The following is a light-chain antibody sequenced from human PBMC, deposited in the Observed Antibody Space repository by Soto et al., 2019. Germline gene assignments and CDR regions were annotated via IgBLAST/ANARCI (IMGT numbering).Light chain of an antibody. CDR3: QQSFRTPYT. V-gene: IGKV1-39*01. J-gene: IGKJ2*01. Sequence: DIQMTQSPSSLSASVGDRVTITCRASQTINKILNWYQQKPGQAPNLLIYSASDFQSGVPSRFSGSGSGTEFTLTINGLQPEDFATYYCQQSFRTPYTFGQGTDLAI. CDR1: QTINKI. CDR2: SAS.